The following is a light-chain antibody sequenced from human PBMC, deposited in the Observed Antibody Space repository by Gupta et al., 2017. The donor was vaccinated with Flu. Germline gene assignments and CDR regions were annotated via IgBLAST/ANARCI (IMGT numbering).Light chain of an antibody. CDR2: NND. J-gene: IGLJ3*02. CDR1: SSNIGGNT. CDR3: AAWDDSLNGVV. V-gene: IGLV1-44*01. Sequence: RVTISCSGSSSNIGGNTVNWYQQLPGTAPKLLIYNNDQRPSGVPDRFSASKSGTSASLAISGLQSEDEADYYGAAWDDSLNGVVFGGGTKLTV.